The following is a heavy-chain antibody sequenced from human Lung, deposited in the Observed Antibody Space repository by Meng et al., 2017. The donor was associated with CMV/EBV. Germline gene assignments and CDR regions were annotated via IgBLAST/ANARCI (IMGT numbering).Heavy chain of an antibody. CDR1: GFTFSSYA. Sequence: SCAASGFTFSSYAMHWVRQAPGKGLEWVAVISYDGSNKYYADSVKGRFTISRDNSKNTLYLQMNSLRAEDTAVYYCAREARGGGYCSSTSCYESYFDYWXQGTXVTVSS. CDR2: ISYDGSNK. J-gene: IGHJ4*02. CDR3: AREARGGGYCSSTSCYESYFDY. D-gene: IGHD2-2*01. V-gene: IGHV3-30-3*01.